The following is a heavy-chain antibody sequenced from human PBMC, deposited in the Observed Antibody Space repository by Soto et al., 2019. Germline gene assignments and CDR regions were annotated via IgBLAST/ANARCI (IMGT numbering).Heavy chain of an antibody. V-gene: IGHV1-8*01. CDR2: RNPNSGNT. CDR3: ARLFPRRYCSGGRCYDNYYYYYMDV. D-gene: IGHD2-15*01. J-gene: IGHJ6*03. Sequence: QVQLVQSGAEVKKPGASVKVSCKASGYTFTSYDINWVRQATGQGPEWMGWRNPNSGNTGYAQKFQGRVTMAQNTSISTAYLGLSSLRSEDTAVYYCARLFPRRYCSGGRCYDNYYYYYMDVWGKGTTVTVSS. CDR1: GYTFTSYD.